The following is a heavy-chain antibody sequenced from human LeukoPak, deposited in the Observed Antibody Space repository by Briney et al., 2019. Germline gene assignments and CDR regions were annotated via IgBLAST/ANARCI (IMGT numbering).Heavy chain of an antibody. CDR3: AKDSTVTTNDY. J-gene: IGHJ4*02. CDR1: GFTFSSYS. Sequence: GGSLRLSCAASGFTFSSYSMNRVRQAPGKGLEWVSSITSTSLYIYYADSVKGRFTISRDNAKNSLYLQMNSLRAEDTAVYYCAKDSTVTTNDYWGQGTLVTVSS. CDR2: ITSTSLYI. V-gene: IGHV3-21*01. D-gene: IGHD4-17*01.